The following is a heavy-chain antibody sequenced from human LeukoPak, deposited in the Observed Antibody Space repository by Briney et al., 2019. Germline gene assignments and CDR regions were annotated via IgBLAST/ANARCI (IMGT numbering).Heavy chain of an antibody. CDR1: GFTFSSYS. Sequence: GGSLRLSCAASGFTFSSYSMNWVRQAPGKGLEWVSSISSSSSYIYYADSVKGRFTISRDNSKNTLYLQMNSLRAEDTAVYYCAKEKEVRGVIYNFDYWGQGTLVTVSS. CDR2: ISSSSSYI. CDR3: AKEKEVRGVIYNFDY. D-gene: IGHD3-10*01. J-gene: IGHJ4*02. V-gene: IGHV3-21*04.